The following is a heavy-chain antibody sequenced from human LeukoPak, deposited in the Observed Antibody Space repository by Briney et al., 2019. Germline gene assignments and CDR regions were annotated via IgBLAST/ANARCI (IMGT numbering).Heavy chain of an antibody. V-gene: IGHV4-59*01. D-gene: IGHD4-17*01. CDR1: GGSISSYY. Sequence: SETLSLTCTISGGSISSYYWSWIRQPPGKGLEWIGYIYYSGSTNYNPSLKSRVTISVDTSQNQFSLKPSPVTAADTAVHYCAGSLRFDAFHFWGQGRMVGVSS. CDR2: IYYSGST. J-gene: IGHJ3*01. CDR3: AGSLRFDAFHF.